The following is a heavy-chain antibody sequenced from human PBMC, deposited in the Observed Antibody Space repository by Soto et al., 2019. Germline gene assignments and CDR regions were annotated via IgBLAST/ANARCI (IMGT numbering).Heavy chain of an antibody. Sequence: QVQLVQSGAEVKKPGASVKVSCKVSGYTLTELSMHWVRQAPGKGLEWMGGLDPEDGETIYAQKFQGRVTMTEATATDAAYMELSSLRSEDTAVYYCATSYLYSGYYPFCDYWGQGTLVTVSS. V-gene: IGHV1-24*01. CDR3: ATSYLYSGYYPFCDY. J-gene: IGHJ4*02. CDR2: LDPEDGET. CDR1: GYTLTELS. D-gene: IGHD3-22*01.